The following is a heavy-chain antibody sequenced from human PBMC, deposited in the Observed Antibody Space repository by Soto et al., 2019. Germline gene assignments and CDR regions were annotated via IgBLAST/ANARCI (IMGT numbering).Heavy chain of an antibody. J-gene: IGHJ4*02. Sequence: GGSLRLSCAASEFTLTNFAMSWVRQAPGKGLEWVSAIAATDGRTYYADSVKGRFTISRDSSRNTLSLQMNSLRAEDTALNYCAKEGAAARTHFDYWGQGTMVTVYS. CDR2: IAATDGRT. V-gene: IGHV3-23*01. D-gene: IGHD6-13*01. CDR1: EFTLTNFA. CDR3: AKEGAAARTHFDY.